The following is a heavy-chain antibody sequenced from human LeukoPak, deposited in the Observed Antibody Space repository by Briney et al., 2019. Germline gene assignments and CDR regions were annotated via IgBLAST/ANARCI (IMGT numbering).Heavy chain of an antibody. Sequence: SETLSLTCAVYGGSFSGYYWSWIRQPPGKGLEWIGEINHSGSTNYNPSLKSRVTISVDTSKNQFSLKLSSVTAADTAVNYCARGPIRYCSSTSCRGFDYWGQGTLVTVSS. V-gene: IGHV4-34*01. D-gene: IGHD2-2*01. CDR3: ARGPIRYCSSTSCRGFDY. J-gene: IGHJ4*02. CDR2: INHSGST. CDR1: GGSFSGYY.